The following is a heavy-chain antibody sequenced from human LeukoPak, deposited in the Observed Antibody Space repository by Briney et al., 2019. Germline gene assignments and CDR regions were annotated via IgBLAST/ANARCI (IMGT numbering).Heavy chain of an antibody. V-gene: IGHV3-13*04. CDR2: IGTAGDT. CDR3: ARGGIAQDAFDI. CDR1: GFTFSSYD. J-gene: IGHJ3*02. D-gene: IGHD6-13*01. Sequence: GGSLRLSCAASGFTFSSYDMHWVRQATGKGLEWVSAIGTAGDTYYPGSVKGRFTISRGNAKNSLYLQMNSLRAGDTAVYYCARGGIAQDAFDIWGQGTMVTVSS.